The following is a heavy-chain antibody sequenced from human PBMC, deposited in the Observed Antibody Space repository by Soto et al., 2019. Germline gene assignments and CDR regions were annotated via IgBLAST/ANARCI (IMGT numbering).Heavy chain of an antibody. J-gene: IGHJ3*02. CDR2: ISSSSSYI. Sequence: GGSLRLSCAASGFTFSSYSVNWVRQAPGKGLEWVSSISSSSSYIYYADSVKGRFTISRDNAKNSLYLQMNSLRAEDTAVYYCAKIHLGRRAFDIWGQGTMVTVSS. CDR3: AKIHLGRRAFDI. CDR1: GFTFSSYS. V-gene: IGHV3-21*01.